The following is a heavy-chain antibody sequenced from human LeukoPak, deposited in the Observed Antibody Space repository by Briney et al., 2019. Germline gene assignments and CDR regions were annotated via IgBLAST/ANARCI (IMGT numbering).Heavy chain of an antibody. V-gene: IGHV4-39*07. CDR1: GGSISSSSYY. Sequence: KPSETLSLTCTVSGGSISSSSYYWGWIRQPPGKGLEWIGSIYYSGSTYYNPSLESRVTISVDTSKNQFSLKLSSVTAADTAVYYCASDGKAKYYVPALYWGQGTLVTVSS. D-gene: IGHD3-3*01. CDR3: ASDGKAKYYVPALY. CDR2: IYYSGST. J-gene: IGHJ4*02.